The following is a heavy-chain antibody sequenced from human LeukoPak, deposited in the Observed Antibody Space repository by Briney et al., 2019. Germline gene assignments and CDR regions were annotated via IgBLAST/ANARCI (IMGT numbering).Heavy chain of an antibody. Sequence: SETLSLTCTVSGGSISSYYWSWIRQPPGKGLEWIGEINHSGSTNYNPSLKSRVTISVDTSKNQFSLKLSSVTAADTAVYYCARVSTGWYHYFDSWGQGTLVTVSS. V-gene: IGHV4-34*01. D-gene: IGHD6-19*01. J-gene: IGHJ4*02. CDR1: GGSISSYY. CDR3: ARVSTGWYHYFDS. CDR2: INHSGST.